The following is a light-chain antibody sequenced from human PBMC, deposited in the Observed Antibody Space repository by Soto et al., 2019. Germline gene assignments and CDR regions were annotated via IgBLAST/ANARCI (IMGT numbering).Light chain of an antibody. CDR2: SAS. J-gene: IGKJ4*01. CDR1: QSVSSNY. CDR3: QQYGSSRLT. Sequence: EIVFTHSQRTIFLSNGERATXSCRASQSVSSNYLAWYQQKPGHAPKVLIYSASIRATGIPDRFTGSGSGTDFTLTISRLEPEDFAVYYCQQYGSSRLTFGGGTKVDIK. V-gene: IGKV3-20*01.